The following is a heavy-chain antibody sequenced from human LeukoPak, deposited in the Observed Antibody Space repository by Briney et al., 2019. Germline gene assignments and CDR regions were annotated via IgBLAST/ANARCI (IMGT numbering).Heavy chain of an antibody. Sequence: ASVKVSCKASGYTFTDYYMHWVRQAPGQGLEWMGRINPNSGGTNYAQKFQGRVTMTRDTSISTAYMELSRLRSDGTAVYYCARGNSGYDSVFDYWGQGTLVTVSS. CDR1: GYTFTDYY. D-gene: IGHD5-12*01. CDR3: ARGNSGYDSVFDY. V-gene: IGHV1-2*06. CDR2: INPNSGGT. J-gene: IGHJ4*02.